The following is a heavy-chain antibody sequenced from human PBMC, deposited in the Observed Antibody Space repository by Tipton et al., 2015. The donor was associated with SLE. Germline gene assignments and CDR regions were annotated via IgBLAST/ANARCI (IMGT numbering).Heavy chain of an antibody. Sequence: TLSLTCTVSGGSIGTYCWNWIRQTPGKGLEWIGYMYYSGITNYNPSLYSRVSISVDTSRNQFSLKMNSVTAADTAIYYCARGTPFMEFERNWFDPWGQGTLVTVSS. CDR2: MYYSGIT. V-gene: IGHV4-59*01. CDR3: ARGTPFMEFERNWFDP. J-gene: IGHJ5*02. CDR1: GGSIGTYC. D-gene: IGHD3-3*02.